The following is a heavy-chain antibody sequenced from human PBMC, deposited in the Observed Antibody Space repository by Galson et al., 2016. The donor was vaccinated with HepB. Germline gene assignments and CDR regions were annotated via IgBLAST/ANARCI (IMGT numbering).Heavy chain of an antibody. CDR1: GFTFSRYG. CDR2: ISSTSSYL. V-gene: IGHV3-21*05. J-gene: IGHJ3*02. D-gene: IGHD2-15*01. CDR3: EREDGRGYCTGGSCLLKDGFDI. Sequence: LRLSCAASGFTFSRYGMNWVRQAPGQGPEWLSYISSTSSYLYYADSVKGRLTISRDNAKNSLYLQMNSLRADDTAVYYCEREDGRGYCTGGSCLLKDGFDIWGQGTLVTVSA.